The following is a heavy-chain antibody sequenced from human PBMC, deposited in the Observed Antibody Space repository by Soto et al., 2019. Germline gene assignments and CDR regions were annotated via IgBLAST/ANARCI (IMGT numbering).Heavy chain of an antibody. CDR2: IWYDGSNK. D-gene: IGHD6-25*01. V-gene: IGHV3-33*01. J-gene: IGHJ6*02. CDR1: GFTFSSYG. Sequence: QVQLVESGGGVVQPGRSLRLSCAASGFTFSSYGMHWVRQAPGKGLEWVAVIWYDGSNKYYADSVKGRFTISRDNSKKTLYLQMNSLRAEDTAVYYCARARRRPALGMDVWGQGTTVTVSS. CDR3: ARARRRPALGMDV.